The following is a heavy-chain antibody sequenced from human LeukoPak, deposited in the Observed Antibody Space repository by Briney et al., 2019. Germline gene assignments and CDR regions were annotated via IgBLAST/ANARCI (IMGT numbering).Heavy chain of an antibody. D-gene: IGHD6-13*01. V-gene: IGHV7-4-1*02. Sequence: ASVKVSCKASGYSFTSFGMNWVRQAPGQGLEWLGWINTNTGNPTYGQGFTGRFVFSMDTSVSTAYLQISSLKAEDTAVYYCARYVYSSSWYVFDYWGQGTLVTVSS. CDR1: GYSFTSFG. J-gene: IGHJ4*02. CDR3: ARYVYSSSWYVFDY. CDR2: INTNTGNP.